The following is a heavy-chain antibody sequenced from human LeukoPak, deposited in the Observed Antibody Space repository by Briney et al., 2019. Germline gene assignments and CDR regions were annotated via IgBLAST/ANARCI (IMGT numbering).Heavy chain of an antibody. CDR1: GGSFSGYY. Sequence: SETLSLTCAVYGGSFSGYYWSWIRQPPGKGLEWIGYIYYSGSTYYNPSLKSRLTISGDTSKNQFSLRLSSVTAADTAVYYCARGTWSSSIDYWGQGTLVTVSS. J-gene: IGHJ4*02. D-gene: IGHD6-6*01. V-gene: IGHV4-30-4*01. CDR3: ARGTWSSSIDY. CDR2: IYYSGST.